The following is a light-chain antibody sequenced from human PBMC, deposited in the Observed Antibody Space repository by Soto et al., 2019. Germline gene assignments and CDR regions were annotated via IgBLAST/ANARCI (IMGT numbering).Light chain of an antibody. V-gene: IGKV3-20*01. CDR2: GAS. CDR1: QSVSNNY. J-gene: IGKJ1*01. Sequence: EFVFTQSPGTLSLSPGEIATLSCRASQSVSNNYLAWYQQKPGQAPRLLIYGASNRATGIPDRFSGSGSGTDFTLTISRLEPEDFAVYYCQQYGSSGTFGQGTKVDIK. CDR3: QQYGSSGT.